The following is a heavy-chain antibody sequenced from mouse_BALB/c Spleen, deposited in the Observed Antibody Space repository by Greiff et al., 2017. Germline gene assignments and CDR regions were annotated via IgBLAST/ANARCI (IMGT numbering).Heavy chain of an antibody. V-gene: IGHV7-3*02. CDR1: GFTFTDYY. D-gene: IGHD1-1*01. CDR3: ARAYSPFDY. CDR2: IRNKANGYTT. Sequence: EVKLMESGGGLVQPGGSLRLSCATSGFTFTDYYMSWVRQPPGKALEWLGFIRNKANGYTTEYSASVKGRFTISRDNSQSILYLQMNTLRAEDSATYNCARAYSPFDYWGQGTTLTVSS. J-gene: IGHJ2*01.